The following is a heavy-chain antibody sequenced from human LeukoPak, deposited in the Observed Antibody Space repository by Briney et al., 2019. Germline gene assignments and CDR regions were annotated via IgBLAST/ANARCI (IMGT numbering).Heavy chain of an antibody. CDR3: VKSDGGYCSRGSCYSGRGDY. J-gene: IGHJ4*02. V-gene: IGHV3-23*01. Sequence: GGSLRLSCAASGFTFSSYAMSWVRQTPGKGLEWVSGLGGSGAEIFYAYSVKGRFTISRDNSKYTLYLQLTSLTTEDTAIYYCVKSDGGYCSRGSCYSGRGDYWGEGTLVTVSS. CDR2: LGGSGAEI. CDR1: GFTFSSYA. D-gene: IGHD2-15*01.